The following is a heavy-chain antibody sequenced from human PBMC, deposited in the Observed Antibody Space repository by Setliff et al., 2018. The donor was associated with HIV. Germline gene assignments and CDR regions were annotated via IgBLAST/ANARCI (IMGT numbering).Heavy chain of an antibody. CDR1: GGSMSTYY. CDR2: IYSSGST. J-gene: IGHJ3*02. Sequence: PSETLSLTCSVSGGSMSTYYWSWIRQPAGKGLEWIGRIYSSGSTIYNPSLRSRVTMSVDTSKSQLSLKLTSVTAADTAVYYCARVFPPIRGAPFGTPPGAFDIWGQGTLFTFSS. D-gene: IGHD2-15*01. CDR3: ARVFPPIRGAPFGTPPGAFDI. V-gene: IGHV4-4*07.